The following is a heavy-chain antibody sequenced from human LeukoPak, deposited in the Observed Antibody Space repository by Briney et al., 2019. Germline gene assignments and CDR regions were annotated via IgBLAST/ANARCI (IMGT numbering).Heavy chain of an antibody. D-gene: IGHD5-12*01. CDR1: GFTFTSYS. CDR3: AKDVSDIVATTSYGMDV. CDR2: ISKTSSHI. J-gene: IGHJ6*02. Sequence: PGGSLRLSCAASGFTFTSYSMNWVRQAPGKGLEWVSSISKTSSHIYYADSVKGRFTISRDNAKNSMYLQMNSLRAEDTAVYYCAKDVSDIVATTSYGMDVWGQGTTVTVSS. V-gene: IGHV3-21*01.